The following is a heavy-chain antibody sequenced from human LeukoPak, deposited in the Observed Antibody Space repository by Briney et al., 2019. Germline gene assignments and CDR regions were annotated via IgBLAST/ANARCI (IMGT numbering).Heavy chain of an antibody. Sequence: PGEFLRLSCAASGFTFSSFRMSWVRQPPGKGLEWVANINQDGSEIYYVDSVKGRFTVSTDNAKNSLYLQMSSLRAEDTAVYYCASSWGSAIDFWGQGTLVTVSS. V-gene: IGHV3-7*01. D-gene: IGHD3-16*01. CDR3: ASSWGSAIDF. CDR1: GFTFSSFR. J-gene: IGHJ4*02. CDR2: INQDGSEI.